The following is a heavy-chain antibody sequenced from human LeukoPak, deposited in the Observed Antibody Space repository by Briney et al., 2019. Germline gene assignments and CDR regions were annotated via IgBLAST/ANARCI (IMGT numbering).Heavy chain of an antibody. Sequence: GGSLRLSCAASGITFDEIWMTWVRQAPGKGLEWVGRVKSKNDGGTIDYAAAVKDRFIISRDDSKNMLYLQMNSLKTEDTAMYYCTTPDSRGSGSKWSLNHWGQGTPVTVSS. CDR2: VKSKNDGGTI. J-gene: IGHJ4*02. CDR1: GITFDEIW. CDR3: TTPDSRGSGSKWSLNH. V-gene: IGHV3-15*01. D-gene: IGHD3-22*01.